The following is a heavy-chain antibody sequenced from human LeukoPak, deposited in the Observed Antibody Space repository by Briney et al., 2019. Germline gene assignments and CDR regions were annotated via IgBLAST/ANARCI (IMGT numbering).Heavy chain of an antibody. CDR3: ARDVVATTG. CDR1: GFTFSSYA. Sequence: GGSLRLSCAASGFTFSSYAMSWVRQAPGKGLECVSAISGSGGSTYYADSVKGRFTISRDNAKNSLYLQMNSLRAEDTAVYYCARDVVATTGWGQGTLVTVSS. D-gene: IGHD5-12*01. V-gene: IGHV3-23*01. CDR2: ISGSGGST. J-gene: IGHJ1*01.